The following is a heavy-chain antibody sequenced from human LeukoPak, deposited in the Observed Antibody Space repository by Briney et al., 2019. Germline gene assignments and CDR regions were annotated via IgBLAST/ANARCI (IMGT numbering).Heavy chain of an antibody. CDR1: GFTFGDYS. J-gene: IGHJ5*01. CDR2: VSGSAGTT. CDR3: AKDLLRLRGVDS. Sequence: QPGRSLRLSCSTSGFTFGDYSMSWVRQAPGKGLQWVSTVSGSAGTTYYADSVKGRFTISRDNSKNTLYLQMNSLRADDTAVYYCAKDLLRLRGVDSWGQGTLVTVSS. D-gene: IGHD3-10*01. V-gene: IGHV3-23*01.